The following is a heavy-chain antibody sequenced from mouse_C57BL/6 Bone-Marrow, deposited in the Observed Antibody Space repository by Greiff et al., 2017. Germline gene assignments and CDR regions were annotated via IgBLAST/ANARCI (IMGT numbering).Heavy chain of an antibody. Sequence: VQLQQSGPVLVKPGASVKMSCKASGYTFTDYYMNWVKQSHGKSLEWIGVINPYNGGTSYNQKFKGKATLTVDKSSSTAYMELNSLTSEDAAVYYCARTGWDYWDYWGQGTTLTVSS. V-gene: IGHV1-19*01. CDR1: GYTFTDYY. CDR2: INPYNGGT. D-gene: IGHD4-1*01. CDR3: ARTGWDYWDY. J-gene: IGHJ2*01.